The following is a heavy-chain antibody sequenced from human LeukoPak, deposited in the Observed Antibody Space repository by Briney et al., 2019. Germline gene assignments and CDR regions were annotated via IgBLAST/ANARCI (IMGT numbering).Heavy chain of an antibody. CDR2: ISSSSSYI. V-gene: IGHV3-21*01. Sequence: GGSLRLSCAASGFTFSSYSMNWVRQAPGKGLEWVSSISSSSSYIYYADSVKGRFTISRDNAKNSLYLQIHSRRAEDAAVYYCARALEDYGANWARGPLVSVST. J-gene: IGHJ4*02. D-gene: IGHD4-17*01. CDR1: GFTFSSYS. CDR3: ARALEDYGAN.